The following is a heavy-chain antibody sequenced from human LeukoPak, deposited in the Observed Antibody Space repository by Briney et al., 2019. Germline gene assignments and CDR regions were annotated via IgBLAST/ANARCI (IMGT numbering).Heavy chain of an antibody. CDR2: INHSGST. J-gene: IGHJ5*02. Sequence: SETLSLTCAVYGGSFSGYYWSWIRHPPGKGLEWIGEINHSGSTNYNPSLKSRVTISVDTSKNQFSLKLSAVTAADTAVYYCARGSGDSSGYYHRWGQGTLVTVSS. CDR3: ARGSGDSSGYYHR. CDR1: GGSFSGYY. D-gene: IGHD3-22*01. V-gene: IGHV4-34*01.